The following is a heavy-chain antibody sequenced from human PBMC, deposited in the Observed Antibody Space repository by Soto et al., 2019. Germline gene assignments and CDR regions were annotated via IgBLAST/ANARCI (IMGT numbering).Heavy chain of an antibody. CDR1: GYTFTNYY. D-gene: IGHD3-10*02. V-gene: IGHV1-2*02. J-gene: IGHJ3*02. CDR2: INPNSGGT. Sequence: AASVKVSCKASGYTFTNYYMHWVRQAPGQGLEWMGWINPNSGGTNYAQKFQGRVTMTRDTSIGTAYMELSRLTSDDTAVYYCARGLNVDDAFDTWGQGTMVTVSS. CDR3: ARGLNVDDAFDT.